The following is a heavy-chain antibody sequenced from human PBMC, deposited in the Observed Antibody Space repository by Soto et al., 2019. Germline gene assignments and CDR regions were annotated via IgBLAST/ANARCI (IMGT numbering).Heavy chain of an antibody. D-gene: IGHD5-12*01. CDR3: ARARLGMATINWFDP. Sequence: SETLSLTGTVSGGSISRGDYYWSWIRQTPGKGLEWIGYIYYSGNSYYNPSLKSRVTISVDTSKNQFSLRLSSVTAADTAVYYCARARLGMATINWFDPWGQGTLVTVSS. V-gene: IGHV4-30-4*01. CDR1: GGSISRGDYY. J-gene: IGHJ5*02. CDR2: IYYSGNS.